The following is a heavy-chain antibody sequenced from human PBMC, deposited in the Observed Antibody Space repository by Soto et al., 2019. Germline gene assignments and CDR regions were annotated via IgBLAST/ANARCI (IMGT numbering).Heavy chain of an antibody. V-gene: IGHV3-23*01. CDR3: AKRSGCFSEFDY. Sequence: EVQLLESGGGLVQPGGSLRLSCAASGFTFSGFAMNWVRQPPGKGLEWVSSVDSTGSYTFYAASVKGRFTISRDNSKNMVYLELNSLRAEDTAVYYCAKRSGCFSEFDYWGQGTLVIVSS. CDR1: GFTFSGFA. CDR2: VDSTGSYT. J-gene: IGHJ4*02. D-gene: IGHD2-21*01.